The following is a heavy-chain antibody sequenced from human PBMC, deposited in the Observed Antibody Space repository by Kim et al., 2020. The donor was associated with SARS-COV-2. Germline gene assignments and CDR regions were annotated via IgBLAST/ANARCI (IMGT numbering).Heavy chain of an antibody. Sequence: SVKVSCKASGFTFTSSAVQWVRQARGQRLEWIGWIVVGSGNTNYAQKFQERVTITRDMSTSTAYIELSSLRAEDTAVYYCAADLWGVVWGFDYWDQGTLVTVSS. CDR2: IVVGSGNT. D-gene: IGHD3-3*01. CDR1: GFTFTSSA. J-gene: IGHJ4*02. CDR3: AADLWGVVWGFDY. V-gene: IGHV1-58*01.